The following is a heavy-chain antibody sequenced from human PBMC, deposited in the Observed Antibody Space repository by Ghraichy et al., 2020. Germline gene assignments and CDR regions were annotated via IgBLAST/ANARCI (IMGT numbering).Heavy chain of an antibody. Sequence: SETLSLTCTVSGGSISSYYWSWIRQPPGKGLEWIGYIYYSGSTNYNPSLKSRVTISVDTSKNQFSLKLSSVTAADTAVYYCARSRITMVRGVGARVIPHDAFDIWGQGTMVTVSS. CDR2: IYYSGST. CDR3: ARSRITMVRGVGARVIPHDAFDI. V-gene: IGHV4-59*01. J-gene: IGHJ3*02. D-gene: IGHD3-10*01. CDR1: GGSISSYY.